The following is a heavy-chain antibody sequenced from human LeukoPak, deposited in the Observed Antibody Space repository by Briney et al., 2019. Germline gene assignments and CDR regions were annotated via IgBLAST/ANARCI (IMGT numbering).Heavy chain of an antibody. V-gene: IGHV3-7*01. CDR2: IKEDGSEK. CDR1: GFTFSNYW. Sequence: GGSLRLSCAAPGFTFSNYWMSWVRQAPGKGLEWVANIKEDGSEKYYVDSVKGRFTISRDNARNSLYLQMNSLRAEDTAVYYCASGRQLGYWGQGTLVTVSS. CDR3: ASGRQLGY. J-gene: IGHJ4*02. D-gene: IGHD6-13*01.